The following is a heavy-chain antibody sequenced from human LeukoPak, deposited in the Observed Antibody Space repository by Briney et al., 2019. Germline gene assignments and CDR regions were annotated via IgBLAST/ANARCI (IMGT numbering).Heavy chain of an antibody. J-gene: IGHJ6*03. V-gene: IGHV5-51*01. Sequence: GESLKISCRGSADSSTSYWISWLRRMPAKGVEWLVFIFTGDADTRSSPSSQAEVTISADKSISTAYLLWSSMKTSDSAMYYCARPAGGIPYYMVVWGKGTTVSVSS. CDR3: ARPAGGIPYYMVV. D-gene: IGHD3-16*01. CDR1: ADSSTSYW. CDR2: IFTGDADT.